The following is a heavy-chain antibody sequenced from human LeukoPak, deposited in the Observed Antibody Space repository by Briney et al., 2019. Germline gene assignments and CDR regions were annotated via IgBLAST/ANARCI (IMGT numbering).Heavy chain of an antibody. D-gene: IGHD6-6*01. CDR3: ARGIAARPKNYYMDV. Sequence: ASVKVSCKASGYTFTSYAISWVRQAPGQGLEWMGGIIPIFGTANYAQKFQGRVTITTDESTSTAYMELSSLRSEDTAVYYCARGIAARPKNYYMDVWGKGTTVTVSS. CDR1: GYTFTSYA. CDR2: IIPIFGTA. V-gene: IGHV1-69*05. J-gene: IGHJ6*03.